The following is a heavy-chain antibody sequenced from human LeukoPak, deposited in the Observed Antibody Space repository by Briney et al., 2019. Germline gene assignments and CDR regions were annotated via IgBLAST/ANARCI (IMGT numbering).Heavy chain of an antibody. D-gene: IGHD4-17*01. Sequence: SGGSLRLSCAASGFNFSGHAMHWVRQAPGKGLEWVSFIDTSSTTMYYTDSVKGRFTISRDNSKNTLYLQMNSLRAEDTAVYYCAKMIHHDYGDYAFDYWGQGTLVTVSS. CDR2: IDTSSTTM. J-gene: IGHJ4*02. V-gene: IGHV3-48*01. CDR3: AKMIHHDYGDYAFDY. CDR1: GFNFSGHA.